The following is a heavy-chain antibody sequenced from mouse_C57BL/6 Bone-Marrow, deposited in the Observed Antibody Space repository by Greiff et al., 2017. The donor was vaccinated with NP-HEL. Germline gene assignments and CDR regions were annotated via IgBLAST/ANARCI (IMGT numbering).Heavy chain of an antibody. Sequence: EVKLVESGTVLARPGASVKMSCKTSGYTFTSYWMHWVKQRPGQGLDWIGALYPGNSDTSYNQKFKGKAKLTAVTSASTAYMELSSLTNEDSAVYYCTYGNYYYAMDYWGQGTSVTVSS. CDR1: GYTFTSYW. CDR2: LYPGNSDT. CDR3: TYGNYYYAMDY. J-gene: IGHJ4*01. V-gene: IGHV1-5*01. D-gene: IGHD2-1*01.